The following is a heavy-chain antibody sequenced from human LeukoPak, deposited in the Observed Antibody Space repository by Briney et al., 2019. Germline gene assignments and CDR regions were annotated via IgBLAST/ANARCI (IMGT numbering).Heavy chain of an antibody. V-gene: IGHV3-15*04. D-gene: IGHD3-10*01. CDR3: STYGSGRKFDY. Sequence: GGSHRLFCVGSCYSFTDAWMSWVRQIPGKGLEWVGRIESKTDGETTDYATPVKDRFIISRDDSTNTLYLQMNSLKSEDTAVYYCSTYGSGRKFDYWGQGTLVTVSS. CDR1: CYSFTDAW. J-gene: IGHJ4*02. CDR2: IESKTDGETT.